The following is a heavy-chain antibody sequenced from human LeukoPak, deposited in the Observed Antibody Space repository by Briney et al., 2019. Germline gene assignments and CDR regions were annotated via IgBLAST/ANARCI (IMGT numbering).Heavy chain of an antibody. D-gene: IGHD1-26*01. Sequence: GGSLRLSCAASGFTFSHYGMHWVRQAPGKGLEWVSGNSGSGGSTYYADSVKGRFTISRDNAKNTLYLQMDSLRAEDTAVYHCARIPIGLGELGNYWGQGTLVTVSS. CDR1: GFTFSHYG. J-gene: IGHJ4*02. V-gene: IGHV3-NL1*01. CDR3: ARIPIGLGELGNY. CDR2: NSGSGGST.